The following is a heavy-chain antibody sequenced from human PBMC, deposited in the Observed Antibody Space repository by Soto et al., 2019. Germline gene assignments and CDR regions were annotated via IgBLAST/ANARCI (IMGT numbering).Heavy chain of an antibody. Sequence: SETLSLTCTVSGGSISTGDYYWSWIRQPPGKGLEWIGYIYYSGSTYYNPSLKSRVTISVDTSKNQFSLKLSSVTAADTAVYYCDSVSIIGFSFDYWGQGTLVTVSS. J-gene: IGHJ4*02. CDR1: GGSISTGDYY. D-gene: IGHD1-20*01. CDR2: IYYSGST. CDR3: DSVSIIGFSFDY. V-gene: IGHV4-30-4*01.